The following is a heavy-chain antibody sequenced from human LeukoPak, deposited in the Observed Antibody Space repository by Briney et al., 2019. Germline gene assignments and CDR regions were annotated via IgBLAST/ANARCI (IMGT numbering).Heavy chain of an antibody. Sequence: ASVKVSCKASGYTFTGHYMHWVRQAPGQGLEWMGWINPNSGATNYAQKFQGRVTMTRDTSISAAYVEVSGLTSDDTAVYYCARRALDDLDHWGQGTLVTVSS. V-gene: IGHV1-2*02. D-gene: IGHD3-3*02. CDR2: INPNSGAT. CDR3: ARRALDDLDH. J-gene: IGHJ4*02. CDR1: GYTFTGHY.